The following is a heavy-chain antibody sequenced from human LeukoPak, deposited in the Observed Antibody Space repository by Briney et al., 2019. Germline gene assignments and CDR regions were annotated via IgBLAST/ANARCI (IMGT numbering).Heavy chain of an antibody. Sequence: GSSVKVSCKVSGGTLSSYAISWVRQAPGQGLEWMGRIIPILGIANYAQKFQGRVTITADKSTSTAYMELSSLRSEDTAVYYCARANSGSPFYGMDVWGQGTTVTVSS. V-gene: IGHV1-69*04. D-gene: IGHD3-10*01. CDR3: ARANSGSPFYGMDV. CDR1: GGTLSSYA. J-gene: IGHJ6*02. CDR2: IIPILGIA.